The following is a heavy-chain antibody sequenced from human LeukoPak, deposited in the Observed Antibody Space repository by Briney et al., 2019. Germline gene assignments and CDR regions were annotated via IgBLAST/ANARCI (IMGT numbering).Heavy chain of an antibody. J-gene: IGHJ2*01. CDR2: IYYSGRT. D-gene: IGHD1-26*01. Sequence: PSETLSLTCTVSGGPISSYYWSWIRQPPGKGLEWIGYIYYSGRTNYNPSLKSRVTISVDTSKKQFSLKLSSVTAADTAVYYCARFWDSRDWYFDLWGRGALVTVSS. CDR3: ARFWDSRDWYFDL. CDR1: GGPISSYY. V-gene: IGHV4-59*01.